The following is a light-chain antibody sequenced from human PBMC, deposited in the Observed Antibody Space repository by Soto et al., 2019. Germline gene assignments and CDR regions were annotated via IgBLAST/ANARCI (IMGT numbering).Light chain of an antibody. J-gene: IGKJ1*01. CDR1: QSVSSN. V-gene: IGKV3-15*01. CDR3: QHYNNWPPWT. CDR2: GAS. Sequence: EIVMTQSPATLSVSPGERATFSRRASQSVSSNLAWYQQKPGQAPRLLIYGASIRATGIPARFSGSGSGTEFTLTISTLQSEDFAIYYCQHYNNWPPWTFGQGTKVDI.